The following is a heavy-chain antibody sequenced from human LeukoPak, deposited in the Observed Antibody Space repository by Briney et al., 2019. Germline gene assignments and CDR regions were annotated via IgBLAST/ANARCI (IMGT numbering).Heavy chain of an antibody. V-gene: IGHV1-8*02. CDR2: MNPNSGNT. CDR3: ATGIPEYSSSSVGY. CDR1: GYTFTSYD. J-gene: IGHJ4*02. Sequence: GASVKVSCKASGYTFTSYDINWVRQATGQGLEWMGWMNPNSGNTGYAQKFQGRVTMTEDTSTDTAYMELSSLRSEDTAVYYCATGIPEYSSSSVGYWGQGTLVTVSS. D-gene: IGHD6-6*01.